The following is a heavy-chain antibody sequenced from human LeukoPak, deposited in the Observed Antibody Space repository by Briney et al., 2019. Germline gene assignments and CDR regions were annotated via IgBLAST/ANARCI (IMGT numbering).Heavy chain of an antibody. CDR1: GGTFSSYA. D-gene: IGHD6-13*01. CDR2: IIPIFGTA. V-gene: IGHV1-69*05. Sequence: GASVKVSCKASGGTFSSYAISWVRQAPGQGLEWMGRIIPIFGTANYAQKFQGRVTITTDESTSTAYMELSRLRSEDTAVYYCAGGSGSIAAAGYYFDYWGQGTLVTVSS. J-gene: IGHJ4*02. CDR3: AGGSGSIAAAGYYFDY.